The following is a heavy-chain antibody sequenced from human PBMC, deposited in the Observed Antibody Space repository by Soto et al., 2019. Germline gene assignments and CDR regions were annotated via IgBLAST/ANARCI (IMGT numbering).Heavy chain of an antibody. CDR3: AKRYGSGSWYKAFDI. CDR2: VTGSSGST. J-gene: IGHJ3*02. V-gene: IGHV3-23*01. D-gene: IGHD6-13*01. Sequence: GGSLRLSCAASGFTFSTYAMRWVRQAPGKGLEWVSAVTGSSGSTYYADSVKGRFTISRDNSKNTLYLQMNSLRAEDTDVYYCAKRYGSGSWYKAFDIWGQGTMVTVSS. CDR1: GFTFSTYA.